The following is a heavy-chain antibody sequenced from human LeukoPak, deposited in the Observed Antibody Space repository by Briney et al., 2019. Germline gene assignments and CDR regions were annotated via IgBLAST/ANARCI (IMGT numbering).Heavy chain of an antibody. CDR3: ARPNIRYCSGGACSNDGSDY. Sequence: SETLSLTCTVSGYSISSGYYWGWIRQSPGKGLEWIGSIYYSGSTYYNPSLKSRVTISVDTSKNQFSLKLSSVTAADTAVYYCARPNIRYCSGGACSNDGSDYWGQGTLVTVSS. D-gene: IGHD2-15*01. J-gene: IGHJ4*02. CDR1: GYSISSGYY. CDR2: IYYSGST. V-gene: IGHV4-38-2*02.